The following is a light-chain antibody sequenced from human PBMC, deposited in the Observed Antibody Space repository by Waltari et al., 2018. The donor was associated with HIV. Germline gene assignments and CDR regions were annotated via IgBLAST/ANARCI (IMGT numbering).Light chain of an antibody. V-gene: IGKV3-15*01. Sequence: EAVMTPSPATLSVSPGDTATLSCRASHGINNNLAWYQQKPGQAPRLLIFDTSARATGIPDRFSGSGSGTEFTLTISSLQSEDFAVYYCQQYDDWTVFGGGTKVDIK. CDR1: HGINNN. CDR3: QQYDDWTV. J-gene: IGKJ4*01. CDR2: DTS.